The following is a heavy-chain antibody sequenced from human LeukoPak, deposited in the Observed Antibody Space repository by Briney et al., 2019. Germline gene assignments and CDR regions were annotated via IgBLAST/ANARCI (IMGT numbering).Heavy chain of an antibody. J-gene: IGHJ6*03. V-gene: IGHV1-8*01. CDR3: AREGVAVAEDYYYYYMDV. CDR1: GYTFTSYD. D-gene: IGHD6-19*01. CDR2: MNPNSGNT. Sequence: GASVKVSCKASGYTFTSYDINWVRQATGQGLEWMGWMNPNSGNTGYAQKFQGRVTMTRNTSISTAYMELSSLRSEDTAVYYCAREGVAVAEDYYYYYMDVWGKGTTVTISS.